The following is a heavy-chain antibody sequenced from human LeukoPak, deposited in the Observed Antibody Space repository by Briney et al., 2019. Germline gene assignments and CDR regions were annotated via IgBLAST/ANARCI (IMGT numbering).Heavy chain of an antibody. Sequence: SVKVSCKASGGTFSSYAISWVRQAPGQGLGWVGGIILIFVTANYAQKFQGRVRITADESTSTAYMERRSRRPEDTAVYYCARVDCSSTSCYTRDLDYWGQGTLVTVSS. V-gene: IGHV1-69*13. CDR1: GGTFSSYA. CDR2: IILIFVTA. D-gene: IGHD2-2*02. J-gene: IGHJ4*02. CDR3: ARVDCSSTSCYTRDLDY.